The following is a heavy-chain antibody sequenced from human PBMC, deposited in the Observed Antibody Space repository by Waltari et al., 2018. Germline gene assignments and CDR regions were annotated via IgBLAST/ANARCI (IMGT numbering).Heavy chain of an antibody. J-gene: IGHJ5*02. Sequence: QVQLQESGPGLVKPSETLSLTCTVPGGSISGYYWNWIRQPAGKGLEWIGRVYTSGSTNYNPSLKSRVTMSVDTSKNQFSLKLSSVTAADTAVYFWAREIDRGPGRWFDPWGQGTLVTVSS. CDR3: AREIDRGPGRWFDP. V-gene: IGHV4-4*07. CDR1: GGSISGYY. CDR2: VYTSGST. D-gene: IGHD1-26*01.